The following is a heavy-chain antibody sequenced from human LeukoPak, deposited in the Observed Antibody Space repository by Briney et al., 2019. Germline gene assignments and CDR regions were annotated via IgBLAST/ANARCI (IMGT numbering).Heavy chain of an antibody. Sequence: PGRSLRLSCAASGFTFSSYGMHWVRQAPGKGLEWVAVISYDGSNKYYADSVKGRFTISRDNSKNTLYLHLNSLGAEDTAMYYCARDEGWIQLFFRGQGTLVTVSS. V-gene: IGHV3-30*03. CDR1: GFTFSSYG. J-gene: IGHJ4*02. CDR3: ARDEGWIQLFF. CDR2: ISYDGSNK. D-gene: IGHD5-18*01.